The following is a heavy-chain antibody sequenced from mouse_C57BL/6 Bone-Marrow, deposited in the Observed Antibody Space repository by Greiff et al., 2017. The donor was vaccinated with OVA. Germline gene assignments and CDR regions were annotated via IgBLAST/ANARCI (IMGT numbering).Heavy chain of an antibody. J-gene: IGHJ1*03. CDR1: GFTFSSYA. Sequence: DVQLVESGGGLVKPGGSLKLSCAASGFTFSSYAMSWVRQTPEKRLEWVATISDGGSYTYYPDNVKGRFTISRDNAKNNLYLQMSHLKSEDTAMYYCARVDGYYVRYFDVWGTGTTVTVSS. D-gene: IGHD2-3*01. V-gene: IGHV5-4*01. CDR3: ARVDGYYVRYFDV. CDR2: ISDGGSYT.